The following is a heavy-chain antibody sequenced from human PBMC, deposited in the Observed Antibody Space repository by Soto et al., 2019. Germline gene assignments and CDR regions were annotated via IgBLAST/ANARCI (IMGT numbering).Heavy chain of an antibody. Sequence: ASVKVSCKASGYTFTDYYIYWLRQAPGHGLEWMGWINPNSGATNYAHNFQGRVTMTRDTSIRAAYMELSRLSSDDTAVYYCAKDQGGYMVSGMDVWGQGTTVTVSS. J-gene: IGHJ6*02. V-gene: IGHV1-2*02. CDR1: GYTFTDYY. CDR2: INPNSGAT. D-gene: IGHD2-2*02. CDR3: AKDQGGYMVSGMDV.